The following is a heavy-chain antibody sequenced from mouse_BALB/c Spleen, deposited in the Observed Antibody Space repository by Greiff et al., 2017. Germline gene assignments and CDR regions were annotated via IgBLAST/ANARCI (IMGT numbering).Heavy chain of an antibody. CDR2: ISSGGSYT. J-gene: IGHJ3*01. CDR3: TRDDYYYGSSLSWFAY. D-gene: IGHD1-1*01. V-gene: IGHV5-6-4*01. CDR1: GFTFSSYT. Sequence: EVMLVESGGGLVKPGGSLKLSCAASGFTFSSYTMSWVRQTPEKRLEWVATISSGGSYTYYPDSVKGRFTISRDNAKNTLYLQMSSLKSEDTAMYYCTRDDYYYGSSLSWFAYWGQGTLVTVSA.